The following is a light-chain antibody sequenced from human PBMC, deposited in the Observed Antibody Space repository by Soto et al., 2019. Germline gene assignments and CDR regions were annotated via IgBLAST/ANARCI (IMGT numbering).Light chain of an antibody. CDR3: QQANSLPYT. Sequence: DIQMTQSPSSVSASVGDRVTITCRASQDISNSLAWYQEKPGKAPKLLIYGASTLLSGVPSRFSGGGSGTDFTRTITSLQPEDFATYYCQQANSLPYTFGQGTKVEIK. CDR2: GAS. J-gene: IGKJ2*01. CDR1: QDISNS. V-gene: IGKV1-12*01.